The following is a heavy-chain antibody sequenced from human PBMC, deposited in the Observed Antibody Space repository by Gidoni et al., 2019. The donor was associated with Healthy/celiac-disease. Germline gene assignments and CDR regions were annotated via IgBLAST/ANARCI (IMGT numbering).Heavy chain of an antibody. Sequence: QVQLVESGGGVVQPGRSLRPSCAASGFTFSRYAMHWVRQAPGKGLEWVAVISYDGSNKYYADSVKGRFTIARDNSKNTLYLQMNSLRAEDTAVYYCARDVDYYDSSGYYYVGTNAFDIWGQGTMVTVSS. CDR3: ARDVDYYDSSGYYYVGTNAFDI. CDR1: GFTFSRYA. J-gene: IGHJ3*02. V-gene: IGHV3-30-3*01. CDR2: ISYDGSNK. D-gene: IGHD3-22*01.